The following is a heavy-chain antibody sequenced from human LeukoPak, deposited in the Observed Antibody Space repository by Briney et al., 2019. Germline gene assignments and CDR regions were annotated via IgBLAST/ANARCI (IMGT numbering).Heavy chain of an antibody. CDR2: IYSGGST. V-gene: IGHV3-53*01. CDR3: ARRAGGYSHPYDY. D-gene: IGHD4-23*01. J-gene: IGHJ4*02. Sequence: PGGSLRLSCAASGFPVSSNFLSWVRQAPGKGLEWVSLIYSGGSTDYTDSVKGRFTISRDNSKNTLYLQMNSLRAEDTAVYYCARRAGGYSHPYDYWGQGTLVTVSS. CDR1: GFPVSSNF.